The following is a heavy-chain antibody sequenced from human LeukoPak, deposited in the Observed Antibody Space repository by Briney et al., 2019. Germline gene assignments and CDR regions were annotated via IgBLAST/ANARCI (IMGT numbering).Heavy chain of an antibody. CDR3: AMLPSLYYDYVWGSYRYSDY. CDR2: ISGSGGST. Sequence: PGGSLRLSCAASGFTFSSYAMSWVRQAPGKGLEWVSAISGSGGSTYYADSVKGRFTISRDNSKNTLYLQMNSLRAEDTAVYYCAMLPSLYYDYVWGSYRYSDYWGQGTLVTVSS. V-gene: IGHV3-23*01. J-gene: IGHJ4*02. D-gene: IGHD3-16*02. CDR1: GFTFSSYA.